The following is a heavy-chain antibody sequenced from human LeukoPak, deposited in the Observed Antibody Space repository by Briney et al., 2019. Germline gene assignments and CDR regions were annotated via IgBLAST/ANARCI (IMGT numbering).Heavy chain of an antibody. V-gene: IGHV3-48*04. CDR2: TSSCSGTM. D-gene: IGHD2-2*01. CDR1: GFTFSCYS. J-gene: IGHJ6*02. CDR3: ARRQVGYYYYGMDV. Sequence: SGGSLRLSCAASGFTFSCYSLNWVRQAPGKGLEWVSYTSSCSGTMDFAESVKGGFTVSRDNAKNSLFLQMNSLRAEDTAVYYCARRQVGYYYYGMDVWGQGTTVTVSS.